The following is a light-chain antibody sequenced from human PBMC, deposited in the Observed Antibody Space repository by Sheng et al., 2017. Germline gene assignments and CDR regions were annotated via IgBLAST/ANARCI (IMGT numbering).Light chain of an antibody. CDR2: AAS. J-gene: IGKJ3*01. CDR3: QQSYATPFT. V-gene: IGKV1-39*01. Sequence: DIQMTQSPSSLSASVGDKVTITCRASQSITSYLNWFQQKSGEAPKLLIYAASSLQSGVPARFSGNGSGTDFTLTISSLQLEDFATYYCQQSYATPFTFGPGTKVDIK. CDR1: QSITSY.